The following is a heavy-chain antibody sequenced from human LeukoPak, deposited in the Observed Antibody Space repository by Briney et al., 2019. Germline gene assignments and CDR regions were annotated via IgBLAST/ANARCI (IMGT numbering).Heavy chain of an antibody. D-gene: IGHD1-7*01. Sequence: PGGSLRLSCTASGFTFSSYAVSWVRQAPGKGLEWVSAISGSGGSTYYADSVKGRFTISRDNSKNTLYLQMNSLRAEDTAVYYCAKDAGLELGSWFDPWGQGTLVTVSS. CDR3: AKDAGLELGSWFDP. J-gene: IGHJ5*02. V-gene: IGHV3-23*01. CDR1: GFTFSSYA. CDR2: ISGSGGST.